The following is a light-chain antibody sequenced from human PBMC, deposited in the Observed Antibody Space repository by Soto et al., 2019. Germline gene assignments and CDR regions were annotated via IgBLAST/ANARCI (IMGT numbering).Light chain of an antibody. CDR3: QSYDRSLSPYV. CDR1: ITNIGAGYD. CDR2: GNN. J-gene: IGLJ1*01. V-gene: IGLV1-40*01. Sequence: QSVLTQPPSVSGAPGQRVTISCTGSITNIGAGYDVHWYQQLPGTAPKLLIYGNNNRPSGVPDRFSGSKSGTSASLAITGLQAEDEADYYCQSYDRSLSPYVFGTGTKVTVL.